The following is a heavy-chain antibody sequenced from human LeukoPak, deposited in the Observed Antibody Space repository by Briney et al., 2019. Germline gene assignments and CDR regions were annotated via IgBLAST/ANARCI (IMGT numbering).Heavy chain of an antibody. CDR3: YGAYQLLEEMPGMDV. CDR1: GFTCSSYA. V-gene: IGHV3-30-3*01. CDR2: ISYDGSNK. Sequence: PGRSLRLSCAASGFTCSSYAMHWVLQAPGKVLEWVAVISYDGSNKYYADSVKGRFTISRDNSKNTLYLQMNSLRAEDTAVYYSYGAYQLLEEMPGMDVWGQGTTVTVSS. J-gene: IGHJ6*02. D-gene: IGHD2-2*01.